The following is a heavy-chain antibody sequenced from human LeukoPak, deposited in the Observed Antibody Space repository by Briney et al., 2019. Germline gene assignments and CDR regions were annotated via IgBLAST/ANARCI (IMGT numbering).Heavy chain of an antibody. J-gene: IGHJ4*02. CDR3: ATGSGYYYGH. V-gene: IGHV3-23*01. CDR2: ISGSGGST. D-gene: IGHD3-22*01. CDR1: GFTFSSYA. Sequence: GGSLRLSCAASGFTFSSYAMSWVRQAPGKGLEWVSAISGSGGSTYYADSVKGRFTIPRDNSEKTLYLQMSSLRAEDTAVYYCATGSGYYYGHWGQGTLVSVSS.